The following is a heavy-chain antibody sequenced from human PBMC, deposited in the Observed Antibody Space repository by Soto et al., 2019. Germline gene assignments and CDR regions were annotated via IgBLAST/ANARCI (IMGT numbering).Heavy chain of an antibody. J-gene: IGHJ6*02. CDR2: ISYSGST. CDR3: ARVVVVAAAPYYHGMDV. CDR1: GGSISSGGYF. D-gene: IGHD2-15*01. Sequence: QVQLQESGPGLVKPSQTLSLTCTVSGGSISSGGYFWSWIRQHPGKGLEWIGYISYSGSTYYNPSLKSRVTISVDTSKNQFSLKLSSVTAADTAVYYCARVVVVAAAPYYHGMDVWGQGTTVTVSS. V-gene: IGHV4-31*03.